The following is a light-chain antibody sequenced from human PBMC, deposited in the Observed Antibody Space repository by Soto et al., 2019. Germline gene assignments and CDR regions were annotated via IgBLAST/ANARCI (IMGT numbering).Light chain of an antibody. J-gene: IGKJ2*01. V-gene: IGKV4-1*01. CDR1: TSGLSTSNNKNY. CDR3: QQYYSSPYT. CDR2: WAS. Sequence: DFVMTQTPDSPAVSLGERATINCKSSTSGLSTSNNKNYLAWYQQKPGQPPKLLIYWASTRHSGVPDRFSGSGSGTDFTLTISSLQAADVAVYYCQQYYSSPYTFGQGTKLEIK.